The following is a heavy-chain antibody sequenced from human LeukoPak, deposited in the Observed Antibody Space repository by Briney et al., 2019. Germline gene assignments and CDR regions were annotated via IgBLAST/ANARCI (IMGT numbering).Heavy chain of an antibody. J-gene: IGHJ4*02. D-gene: IGHD3-10*01. V-gene: IGHV1-46*01. CDR1: GYTFTGYF. CDR2: INPSAGTT. CDR3: ARDGKNYYGSGSLFDY. Sequence: ASVKVSCKASGYTFTGYFIHWVRQAPGQGLEWMGIINPSAGTTSYAQKFQGRVTMTGDTSKSTVNMELSSLRSEDTAVYYCARDGKNYYGSGSLFDYWGQGPLLTVSS.